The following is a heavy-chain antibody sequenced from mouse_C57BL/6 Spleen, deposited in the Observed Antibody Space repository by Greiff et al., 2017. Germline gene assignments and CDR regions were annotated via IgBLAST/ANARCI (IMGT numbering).Heavy chain of an antibody. CDR1: GFSLTSYG. CDR2: LWSGGST. J-gene: IGHJ4*01. Sequence: QVQLKQSGPGLVQPSQSLSITCTVSGFSLTSYGVHWVRQPPGKGLEWLGVLWSGGSTDYNAAFISRLSISKDNSKSQVFFKMNSMQADDTAIYYCAKNKGDYSYYAMDYWGQGTSVTVAS. CDR3: AKNKGDYSYYAMDY. D-gene: IGHD1-1*01. V-gene: IGHV2-4*01.